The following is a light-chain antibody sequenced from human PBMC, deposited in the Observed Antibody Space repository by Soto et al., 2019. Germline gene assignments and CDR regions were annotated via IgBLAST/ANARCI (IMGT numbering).Light chain of an antibody. CDR2: DVS. J-gene: IGKJ1*01. CDR3: QQYGSSPT. V-gene: IGKV3-20*01. Sequence: EIVLTQSPGTLSLSPGERATLSCRSSQSVSSNYLAWYQQKPDQAPRLVIYDVSGRATGIPDRFSGSGSGKDFPLTISRLEPEDFAVYYCQQYGSSPTFGQGTKVEIK. CDR1: QSVSSNY.